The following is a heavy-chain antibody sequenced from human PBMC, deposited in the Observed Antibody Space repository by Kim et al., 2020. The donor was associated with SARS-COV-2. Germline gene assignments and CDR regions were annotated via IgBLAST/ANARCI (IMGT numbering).Heavy chain of an antibody. CDR3: AKVITMTPSYAFDI. Sequence: DSVKGRFTNSRDNAKNSLYLQMNSLRAEDTALYYCAKVITMTPSYAFDIWGQGTMVTVSS. D-gene: IGHD3-22*01. J-gene: IGHJ3*02. V-gene: IGHV3-9*01.